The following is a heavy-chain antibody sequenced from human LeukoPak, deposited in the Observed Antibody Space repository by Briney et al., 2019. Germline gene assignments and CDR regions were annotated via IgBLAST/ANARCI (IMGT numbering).Heavy chain of an antibody. CDR3: AKDARWKSGQPYFDY. V-gene: IGHV3-9*01. CDR2: ISWNSGSI. CDR1: GFTFDDYA. Sequence: GGSLRLSCAASGFTFDDYAMHWVRQAPGKGLECVSGISWNSGSIGYADSVKGRFTISRDNAKNSLYLQMNSLRPEDTALYYCAKDARWKSGQPYFDYWGQGTLVTVSS. J-gene: IGHJ4*02. D-gene: IGHD3-3*01.